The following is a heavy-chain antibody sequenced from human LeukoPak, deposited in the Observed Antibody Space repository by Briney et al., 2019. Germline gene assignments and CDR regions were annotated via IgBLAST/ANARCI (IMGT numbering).Heavy chain of an antibody. Sequence: PSETLSLTCTVSGGSISSSSYYWGWIRQPPGKGLEWIGSIYYSGSTYYNPSLKSRVTISVDTSKNKFSLKLSSVTAADTAVYYCARQASSGWYGGGDYWGQGTLVTVSS. CDR1: GGSISSSSYY. CDR2: IYYSGST. D-gene: IGHD6-19*01. CDR3: ARQASSGWYGGGDY. J-gene: IGHJ4*02. V-gene: IGHV4-39*01.